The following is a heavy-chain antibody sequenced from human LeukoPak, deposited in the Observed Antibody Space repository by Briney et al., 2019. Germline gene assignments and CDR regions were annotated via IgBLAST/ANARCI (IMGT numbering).Heavy chain of an antibody. D-gene: IGHD3-9*01. CDR2: ISGSGGST. V-gene: IGHV3-23*01. CDR3: AKDPDYDILTGYHRGFGP. J-gene: IGHJ5*02. CDR1: GFTFSSYA. Sequence: GGSLRLSCAASGFTFSSYAMSWVRQAPGKGLEWVSAISGSGGSTYYADSVKGRFTISRDNSKNTLYLQMNSLRAEDTAVYYCAKDPDYDILTGYHRGFGPWGQGTLVTVSS.